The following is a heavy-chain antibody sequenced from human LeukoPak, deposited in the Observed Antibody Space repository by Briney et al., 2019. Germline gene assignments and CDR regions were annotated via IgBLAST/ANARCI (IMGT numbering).Heavy chain of an antibody. D-gene: IGHD5-18*01. CDR2: IYYSGST. V-gene: IGHV4-39*07. J-gene: IGHJ6*03. CDR3: ARIQIVHYYYYMDV. Sequence: SETLSLTCTVSGGSISSSSYYWGWIRQPPGKGLEWIGSIYYSGSTNYNPSLKSRVTISVDTSKNQFSLKLSSVTAADTAVYYCARIQIVHYYYYMDVWGKGTTVTVSS. CDR1: GGSISSSSYY.